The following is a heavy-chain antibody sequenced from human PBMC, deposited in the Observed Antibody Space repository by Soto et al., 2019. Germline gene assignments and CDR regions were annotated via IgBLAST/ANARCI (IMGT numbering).Heavy chain of an antibody. Sequence: PGGSLRLSCAASGFIFSDYEINWVRQAPGKGLEWVSYISGSGLTIYYADSVKGRFTISRDNAKNSLYLQMNSLRAEDTAVYYCARDYGVAAPFLPDYWGQGTLVTVSS. CDR2: ISGSGLTI. CDR1: GFIFSDYE. CDR3: ARDYGVAAPFLPDY. V-gene: IGHV3-48*03. D-gene: IGHD6-6*01. J-gene: IGHJ4*02.